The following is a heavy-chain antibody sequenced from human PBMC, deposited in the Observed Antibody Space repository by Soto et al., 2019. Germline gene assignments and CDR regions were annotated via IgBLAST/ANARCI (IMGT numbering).Heavy chain of an antibody. J-gene: IGHJ4*03. CDR1: GGSLSTNP. D-gene: IGHD2-15*01. CDR3: ARRDSGGFYRFFDS. Sequence: GXSVKVSCKASGGSLSTNPISWVRQAPGQGLEWMGGTGSGTGPGNHAQKFQGRLTVTADKSTSTVYMELTNLSSEDTAVYYCARRDSGGFYRFFDSWGQGPLGTASA. CDR2: TGSGTGPG. V-gene: IGHV1-69*06.